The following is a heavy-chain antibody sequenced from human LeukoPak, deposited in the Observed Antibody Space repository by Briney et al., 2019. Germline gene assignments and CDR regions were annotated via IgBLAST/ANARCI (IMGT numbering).Heavy chain of an antibody. CDR1: GLTFSNAW. CDR3: TTYLMFTFGGVIVKRLDY. Sequence: RTGGSLTPSCAASGLTFSNAWMSWARQAPGKGLVWQGRLISKTDRGMTDYAAPVKGRFTISRYDSNNTLYVQMNSLKSEDTAVYYCTTYLMFTFGGVIVKRLDYWGQGTLVTVSS. D-gene: IGHD3-16*02. J-gene: IGHJ4*02. CDR2: LISKTDRGMT. V-gene: IGHV3-15*01.